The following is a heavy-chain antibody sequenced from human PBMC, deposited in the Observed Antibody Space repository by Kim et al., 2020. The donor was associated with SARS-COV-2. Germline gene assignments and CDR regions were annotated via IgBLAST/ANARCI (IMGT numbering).Heavy chain of an antibody. D-gene: IGHD4-4*01. CDR1: GYTFKSYP. Sequence: ASVKVSCKAYGYTFKSYPIHWLRQAPGQRPEWMGWVNAANDETQYSQKFQGRVTITGDTSANTAYMELRRLTTKDTAIYYCARDMDPTVYDYWGQGTLVTVSS. CDR2: VNAANDET. V-gene: IGHV1-3*01. J-gene: IGHJ4*02. CDR3: ARDMDPTVYDY.